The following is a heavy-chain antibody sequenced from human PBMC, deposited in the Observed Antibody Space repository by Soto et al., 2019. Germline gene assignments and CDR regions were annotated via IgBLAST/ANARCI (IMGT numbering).Heavy chain of an antibody. D-gene: IGHD7-27*01. CDR2: IYETGAT. CDR1: GGSISRGGYY. J-gene: IGHJ4*02. V-gene: IGHV4-31*03. Sequence: PSETLSLTCSVSGGSISRGGYYSSWIRQHPGEGLEYIGYIYETGATYYKPSLKSRVSISADTSKNQFSLKLSSVTGADTAVYFCARIAVPGASYWGQGTLVTVSS. CDR3: ARIAVPGASY.